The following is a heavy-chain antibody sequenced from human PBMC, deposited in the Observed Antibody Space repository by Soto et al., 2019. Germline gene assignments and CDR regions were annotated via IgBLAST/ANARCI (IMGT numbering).Heavy chain of an antibody. CDR3: ARDTPPTYYDFWSGYYYFDY. D-gene: IGHD3-3*01. Sequence: ASVKVSCKASGYTFTSYAMHWVRQAPGQRLEWMGWINAGNGNTKYSQKFQGRVTITRDTSASTAYMELSSLRSEDTAVYYCARDTPPTYYDFWSGYYYFDYWGQGTLVTVSS. CDR1: GYTFTSYA. V-gene: IGHV1-3*01. CDR2: INAGNGNT. J-gene: IGHJ4*02.